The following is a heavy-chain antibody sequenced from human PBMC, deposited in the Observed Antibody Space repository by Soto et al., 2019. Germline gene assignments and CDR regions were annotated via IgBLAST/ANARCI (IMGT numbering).Heavy chain of an antibody. J-gene: IGHJ3*02. V-gene: IGHV4-31*02. CDR2: IYYSGGT. Sequence: HKHPGKGLEWIGYIYYSGGTYYNPSLKSRVTISVDTSKNQFSLKLSSVTAADTAVYYCARGDVDTAMVTGAFDIWGQGTMVTVSS. CDR3: ARGDVDTAMVTGAFDI. D-gene: IGHD5-18*01.